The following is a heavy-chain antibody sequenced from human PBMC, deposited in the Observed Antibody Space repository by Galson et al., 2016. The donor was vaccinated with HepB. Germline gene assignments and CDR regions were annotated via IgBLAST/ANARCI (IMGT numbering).Heavy chain of an antibody. V-gene: IGHV3-23*01. Sequence: SLRLSCAASGFTFNNYAMTWVRQAPGKGLEWVSTVRYRGGNSADTAYYADSVKGRLTISRDSSTNTLHLQMNSLRADDTAVYYCAKGVLPTTPFGHFQHWGQGTLVTVSS. CDR2: VRYRGGNSADTA. CDR1: GFTFNNYA. D-gene: IGHD2/OR15-2a*01. CDR3: AKGVLPTTPFGHFQH. J-gene: IGHJ1*01.